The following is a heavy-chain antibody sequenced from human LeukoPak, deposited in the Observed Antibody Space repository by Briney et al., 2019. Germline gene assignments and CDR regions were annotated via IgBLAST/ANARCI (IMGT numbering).Heavy chain of an antibody. V-gene: IGHV4-59*08. D-gene: IGHD3-22*01. CDR1: GGSISSYY. CDR3: ARHDSSGLEAFDI. CDR2: IYYSGST. Sequence: SETLSLTCTVSGGSISSYYWSWIRQPPGKGLEWIGYIYYSGSTNYNPSLKSRVTISVDTSKNQFSLKLSSVTAADTAVYYCARHDSSGLEAFDIWGQGTMVTVSS. J-gene: IGHJ3*02.